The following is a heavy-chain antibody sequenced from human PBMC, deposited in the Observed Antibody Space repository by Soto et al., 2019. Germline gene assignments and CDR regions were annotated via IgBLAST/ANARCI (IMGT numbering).Heavy chain of an antibody. CDR2: NTTSGTN. V-gene: IGHV4-4*07. CDR1: GASIDTYY. CDR3: AGVGYGRGFDF. J-gene: IGHJ4*02. Sequence: SESLSLTCTVSGASIDTYYWTLIRQPAGKGQEWIGLNTTSGTNNYNPSPESRVTMSEDTSKNHFSLKLTSVTATDTAVYYCAGVGYGRGFDFWGQGTLVTVSS. D-gene: IGHD2-15*01.